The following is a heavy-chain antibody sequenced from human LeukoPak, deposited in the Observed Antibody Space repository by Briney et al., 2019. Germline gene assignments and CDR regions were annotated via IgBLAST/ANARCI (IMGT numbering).Heavy chain of an antibody. Sequence: SVKVSCKASGGTFSSYAISWVRQAPGQGLEWMGGIIPIFGTANYAQKFQGRVTITADEPTSTAYMELSSLRSEDTAVYYCARIVGFGELFVDVWGKGTTVTVSS. D-gene: IGHD3-10*01. J-gene: IGHJ6*04. V-gene: IGHV1-69*13. CDR2: IIPIFGTA. CDR3: ARIVGFGELFVDV. CDR1: GGTFSSYA.